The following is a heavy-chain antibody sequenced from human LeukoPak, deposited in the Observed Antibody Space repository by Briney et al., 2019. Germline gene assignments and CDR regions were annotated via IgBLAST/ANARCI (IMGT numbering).Heavy chain of an antibody. CDR3: ARDWGAGVAAAGTTPH. CDR2: ISSSSSTI. J-gene: IGHJ1*01. D-gene: IGHD6-13*01. V-gene: IGHV3-48*01. CDR1: GFTFSSYS. Sequence: GGPLRLSRAASGFTFSSYSMNWVRQAPGKGLEWVSYISSSSSTIYYADSVKGRFTISRDNAKNSLYLQMNSLRAEDTAVYYCARDWGAGVAAAGTTPHWGQGTLVTVSS.